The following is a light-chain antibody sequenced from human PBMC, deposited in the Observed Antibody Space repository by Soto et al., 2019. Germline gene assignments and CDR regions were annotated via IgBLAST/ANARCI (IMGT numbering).Light chain of an antibody. CDR2: TAS. CDR1: QAISNY. J-gene: IGKJ1*01. CDR3: QQSYSTPPT. Sequence: DIQMTQSPSSLSASVGDTITITCRASQAISNYLKWFQQRPGKAPKLLIYTASSLQAGVPSRFGGSGSGTDFTLTISSLQPEDFATYFCQQSYSTPPTFGQGTKVDI. V-gene: IGKV1-39*01.